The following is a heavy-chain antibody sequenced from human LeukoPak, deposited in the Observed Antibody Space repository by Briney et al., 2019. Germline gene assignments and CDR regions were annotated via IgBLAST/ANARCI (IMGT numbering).Heavy chain of an antibody. J-gene: IGHJ4*02. CDR2: IYYSGST. V-gene: IGHV4-31*03. CDR3: ARAKGITIFGVAPYYFDY. D-gene: IGHD3-3*01. Sequence: PSETLSLTCTVSGGSISSGGYYWSWIRQHPGKGLEWIGYIYYSGSTYYNPSLKSRVTISVDTSKNQFSLKLSSETAADTAVYYCARAKGITIFGVAPYYFDYWGQGTLVTVSS. CDR1: GGSISSGGYY.